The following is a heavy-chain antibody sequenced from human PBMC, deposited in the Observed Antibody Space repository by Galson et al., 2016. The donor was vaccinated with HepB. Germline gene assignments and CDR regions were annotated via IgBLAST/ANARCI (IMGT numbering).Heavy chain of an antibody. J-gene: IGHJ4*02. CDR1: GFTFSSFA. V-gene: IGHV3-33*01. D-gene: IGHD3-22*01. CDR3: ARDKESYYYDSSGYLDS. Sequence: SLRLSCAASGFTFSSFAMHWVRQAPGKGLEWVAVIWYDGSNNYYADSVKGRFTISRDNSNNTLYLQMNSLRVEDTAVYYCARDKESYYYDSSGYLDSWGQGTLVTVSS. CDR2: IWYDGSNN.